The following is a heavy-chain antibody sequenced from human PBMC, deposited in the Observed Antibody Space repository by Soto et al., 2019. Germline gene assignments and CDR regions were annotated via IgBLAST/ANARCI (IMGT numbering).Heavy chain of an antibody. Sequence: EVQLVESGGGLVQPGGSLRLSCAASGFTFSSYSMNWVRQAPGKGLEWVSYISSSSSTIYYADSVKGRFTISRDNAKNSMYLQMNSLRAEDTAVYYCAVLWTIAAAGTESVELDYWGQGTLVTVSS. CDR3: AVLWTIAAAGTESVELDY. CDR1: GFTFSSYS. CDR2: ISSSSSTI. J-gene: IGHJ4*02. D-gene: IGHD6-13*01. V-gene: IGHV3-48*01.